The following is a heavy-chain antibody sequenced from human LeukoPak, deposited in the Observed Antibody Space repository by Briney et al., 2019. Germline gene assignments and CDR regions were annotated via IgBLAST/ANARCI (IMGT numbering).Heavy chain of an antibody. CDR2: INHSGST. CDR3: ARRRDYDILTGSHRGYYFDY. J-gene: IGHJ4*02. Sequence: SETLSLTCAVYGGSFSGYYWSWIRQPPGKGLEWIGEINHSGSTNYNPSLKSRVTISGDTSRNRFSLKLSSVTAADTAVYYCARRRDYDILTGSHRGYYFDYWGQGTLVTVSS. V-gene: IGHV4-34*01. CDR1: GGSFSGYY. D-gene: IGHD3-9*01.